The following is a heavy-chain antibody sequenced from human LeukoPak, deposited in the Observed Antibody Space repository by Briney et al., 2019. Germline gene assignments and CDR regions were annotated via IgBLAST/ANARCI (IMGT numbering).Heavy chain of an antibody. Sequence: GGSLRLSCLTSGFTLSTNAMSWVRQAPGKGLEWISGISGSGASTYYADSVKGRFTISRDDSRNTLYLQMNSLRGDDTAVYCCAKDVGKWESLHFFDYWGQGTLVTVSS. CDR2: ISGSGAST. D-gene: IGHD1-26*01. CDR1: GFTLSTNA. J-gene: IGHJ4*02. V-gene: IGHV3-23*01. CDR3: AKDVGKWESLHFFDY.